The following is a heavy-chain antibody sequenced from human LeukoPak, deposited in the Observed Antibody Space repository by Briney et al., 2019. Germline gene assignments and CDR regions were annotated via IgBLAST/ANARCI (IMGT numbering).Heavy chain of an antibody. V-gene: IGHV3-21*01. Sequence: GGSLRLSCAASGFTFSTYNMNWVRQAPGKGLEWVSSITSSSTYIYYADSVKGRFTISRDNAKNSLYLQMNSLRAEDTAVYYCAKGLVSGAFDIWGQGTMVTVSS. D-gene: IGHD3/OR15-3a*01. CDR1: GFTFSTYN. CDR3: AKGLVSGAFDI. J-gene: IGHJ3*02. CDR2: ITSSSTYI.